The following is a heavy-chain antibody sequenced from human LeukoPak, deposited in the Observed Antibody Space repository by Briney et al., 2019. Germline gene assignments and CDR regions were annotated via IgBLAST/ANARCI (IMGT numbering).Heavy chain of an antibody. CDR3: TKDVGPGYDWFDP. D-gene: IGHD1-1*01. Sequence: GGSLRLSCAASGFTFNIYGMSWVRQAPGKGLEWVSTISGGGENTHYADSVKGRFTVSRDNSKNTMYQQMNNLRGDDTALYYCTKDVGPGYDWFDPWGQGTQVTVSS. CDR1: GFTFNIYG. J-gene: IGHJ5*02. CDR2: ISGGGENT. V-gene: IGHV3-23*01.